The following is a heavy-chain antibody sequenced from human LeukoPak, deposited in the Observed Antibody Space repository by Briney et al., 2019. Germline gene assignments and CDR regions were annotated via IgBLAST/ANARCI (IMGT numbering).Heavy chain of an antibody. CDR2: ISGSGGST. V-gene: IGHV3-23*01. CDR1: GFTFSSYA. CDR3: TSTTMTTATFAY. Sequence: GGSLRLSCAASGFTFSSYAMSWVRQAPGKGLEWVSAISGSGGSTYYADSVKGRFAISRDNSKNTLYLQMNSLRAEDTAVYYCTSTTMTTATFAYWGQGTLVTVSS. J-gene: IGHJ4*02. D-gene: IGHD4-11*01.